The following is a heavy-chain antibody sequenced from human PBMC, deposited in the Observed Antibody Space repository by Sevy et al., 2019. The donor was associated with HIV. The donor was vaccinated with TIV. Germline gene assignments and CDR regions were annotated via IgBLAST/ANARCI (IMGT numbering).Heavy chain of an antibody. CDR3: ARAPTTVTTGDY. D-gene: IGHD4-17*01. J-gene: IGHJ4*02. Sequence: GGSLRLSCAASGFTFSSYEMHWVRQAPGKGLEWVSYISSSGSTIYYADSVKGRFTISRDNAKNSLYLQMNSLRAEDTAVYYSARAPTTVTTGDYWGQGTLVTVSS. V-gene: IGHV3-48*03. CDR1: GFTFSSYE. CDR2: ISSSGSTI.